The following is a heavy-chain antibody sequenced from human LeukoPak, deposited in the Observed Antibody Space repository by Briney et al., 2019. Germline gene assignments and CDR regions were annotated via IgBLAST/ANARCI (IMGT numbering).Heavy chain of an antibody. Sequence: PSETLSLTCTVSGGSISSYYWSWIRQPPGKGLEWIGYIYYSGSTNYNPSLKSRVTISVDTSKNQFSLKLSSVTAADTAVYYCARAPIAAAGSFDYWGQGTLVTVSS. CDR1: GGSISSYY. CDR3: ARAPIAAAGSFDY. V-gene: IGHV4-59*01. CDR2: IYYSGST. D-gene: IGHD6-13*01. J-gene: IGHJ4*02.